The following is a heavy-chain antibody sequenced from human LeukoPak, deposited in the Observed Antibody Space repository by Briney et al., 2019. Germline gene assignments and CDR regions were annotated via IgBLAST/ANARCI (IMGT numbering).Heavy chain of an antibody. J-gene: IGHJ4*01. V-gene: IGHV3-21*01. CDR1: GFTFNTYS. CDR3: ARDDRDISSYRFDY. Sequence: GGSLRPSCAASGFTFNTYSMNWVRQAPGKGLEWVSSISSHSRDIYYADSVKGRFTISRDNAKNSLHLQMNSLRAEDTAVYYCARDDRDISSYRFDYWGHGTLVTVSS. D-gene: IGHD6-6*01. CDR2: ISSHSRDI.